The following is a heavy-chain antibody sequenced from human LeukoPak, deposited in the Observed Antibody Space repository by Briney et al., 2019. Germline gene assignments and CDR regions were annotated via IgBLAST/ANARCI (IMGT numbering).Heavy chain of an antibody. D-gene: IGHD4-17*01. CDR1: GYTFTNYG. Sequence: ASVKVSSKPSGYTFTNYGITWVRQAPGQGLEWMGWISPYNGDTNYAQKFQGRVTLTTDTSTSTAYIDLRSLRSDDTAVYYCATEGGWQPTDYGDSVYWGQGTLVTVSS. V-gene: IGHV1-18*01. CDR3: ATEGGWQPTDYGDSVY. CDR2: ISPYNGDT. J-gene: IGHJ4*02.